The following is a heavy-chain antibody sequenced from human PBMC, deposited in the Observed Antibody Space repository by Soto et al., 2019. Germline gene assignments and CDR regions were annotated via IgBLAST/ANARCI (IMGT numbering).Heavy chain of an antibody. Sequence: EVQLVQSGAEVKKPGATVKISCKVSGYTFTDYYMHWVQQAPGKGLEWMGLVDPEDGETIYAEKFQGRVTITADTSTDTAYMELSSLRSEDTAVYYCARSDGVERVMTTVIGMDVWGQGTTVTVSS. J-gene: IGHJ6*02. CDR3: ARSDGVERVMTTVIGMDV. V-gene: IGHV1-69-2*01. D-gene: IGHD4-4*01. CDR1: GYTFTDYY. CDR2: VDPEDGET.